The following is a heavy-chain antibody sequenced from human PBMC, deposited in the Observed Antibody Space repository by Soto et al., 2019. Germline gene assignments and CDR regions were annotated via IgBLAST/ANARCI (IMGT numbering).Heavy chain of an antibody. Sequence: VKVSCKASGGTFSSYAISWVRQAPGQGLEWMGGIIPIFGTANYAQKFQGRVTITADESTSTAYMELSSLRSEDTAVYYCARPRRGYSGYDYDPYYYGMDVWGQGTTVTVSS. V-gene: IGHV1-69*13. CDR2: IIPIFGTA. CDR1: GGTFSSYA. CDR3: ARPRRGYSGYDYDPYYYGMDV. J-gene: IGHJ6*02. D-gene: IGHD5-12*01.